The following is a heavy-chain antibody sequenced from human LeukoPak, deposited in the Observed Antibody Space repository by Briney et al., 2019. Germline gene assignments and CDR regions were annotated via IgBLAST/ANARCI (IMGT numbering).Heavy chain of an antibody. CDR1: GGTFSSYA. CDR3: ASLRITMIVGGLSDAFDI. Sequence: ASVKVSCKASGGTFSSYAISWVRQAPGQGLEWMGWINPNSGGTNYAQKFQGRVTMTRDTSISTAYMELSRLRSDDTAVYYCASLRITMIVGGLSDAFDIWGQGTMVTVSS. J-gene: IGHJ3*02. CDR2: INPNSGGT. V-gene: IGHV1-2*02. D-gene: IGHD3-22*01.